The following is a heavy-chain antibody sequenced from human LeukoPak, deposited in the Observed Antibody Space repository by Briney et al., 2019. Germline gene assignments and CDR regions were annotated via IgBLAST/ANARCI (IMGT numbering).Heavy chain of an antibody. J-gene: IGHJ3*02. CDR2: IIPIFGTA. Sequence: VASVKVSCKASGGTFTSYTISWVRQAPGQGLEWMGGIIPIFGTANYAQKFQGRVTMTRDTSISTAYMELSSLRSEDTAVYYCATGFGFSDYDAIDIWGQGTMVTVSS. D-gene: IGHD4-17*01. CDR1: GGTFTSYT. V-gene: IGHV1-69*05. CDR3: ATGFGFSDYDAIDI.